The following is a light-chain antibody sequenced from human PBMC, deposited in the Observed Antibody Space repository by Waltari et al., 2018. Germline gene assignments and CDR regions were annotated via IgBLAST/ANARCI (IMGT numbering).Light chain of an antibody. V-gene: IGKV3-20*01. CDR1: QSVSSTY. CDR3: QQYVSSPLT. J-gene: IGKJ4*02. CDR2: GTS. Sequence: IVLSPSPATLPLSPGERGTLTCRTSQSVSSTYIAWYQQKPGQTPRLLIYGTSNRATGIPDRFSGSGSGTDFTLTISRLEPEDSAVYYCQQYVSSPLTFGGGTKVEIK.